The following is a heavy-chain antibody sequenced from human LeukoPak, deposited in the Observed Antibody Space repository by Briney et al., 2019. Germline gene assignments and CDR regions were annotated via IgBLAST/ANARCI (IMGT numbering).Heavy chain of an antibody. CDR2: FDPEDGET. J-gene: IGHJ6*04. CDR3: ATGGTPGIAVAGHWYYYGMDV. D-gene: IGHD6-19*01. Sequence: ASVTVSCKVSGYTLTELSMHWVRQAPGKGLEWMGGFDPEDGETIYAQKFQGRVTMTEDTSTDTAYMELSSLRSEDTAVYYCATGGTPGIAVAGHWYYYGMDVWGKGTTVTVSS. CDR1: GYTLTELS. V-gene: IGHV1-24*01.